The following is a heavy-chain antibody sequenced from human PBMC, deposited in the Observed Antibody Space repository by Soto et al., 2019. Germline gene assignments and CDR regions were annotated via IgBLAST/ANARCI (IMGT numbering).Heavy chain of an antibody. CDR2: IRATGTTT. CDR1: EFSFSSYA. D-gene: IGHD6-13*01. V-gene: IGHV3-23*01. CDR3: ATYSSPFDY. Sequence: EVQLMESGGGLVQPGGSLRLSCAASEFSFSSYALNWVRQAPGKGLEWVSAIRATGTTTYYADSVKGRFTISRDNSKRTLFLQMDSPSPEDTAVYYCATYSSPFDYWGQGTLVTVSS. J-gene: IGHJ4*02.